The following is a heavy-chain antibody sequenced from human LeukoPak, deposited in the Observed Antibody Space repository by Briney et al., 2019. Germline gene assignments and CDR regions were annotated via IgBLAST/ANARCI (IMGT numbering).Heavy chain of an antibody. CDR2: ISAYNGNT. Sequence: ASVKVSCKASGYTFTSYGISWVRQAPGQGLEWMGWISAYNGNTNYAQKLQGRVTMTTDTSTSTAYMELRSLRSDDTAVYYCARAGGYYYGSGSYRDWFDPWGQGTLVTVSS. CDR1: GYTFTSYG. CDR3: ARAGGYYYGSGSYRDWFDP. D-gene: IGHD3-10*01. J-gene: IGHJ5*02. V-gene: IGHV1-18*01.